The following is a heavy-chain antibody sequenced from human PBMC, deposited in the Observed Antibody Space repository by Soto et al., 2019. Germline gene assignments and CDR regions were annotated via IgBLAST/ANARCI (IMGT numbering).Heavy chain of an antibody. J-gene: IGHJ3*02. D-gene: IGHD6-19*01. CDR1: GYTFTIYG. V-gene: IGHV1-18*01. Sequence: AASVKVSCKASGYTFTIYGIIWVRQAPGQGLEWMGWISAYNGNTNYAQKLQGRVTMTTDTSTSTAYMELRSLRSDDTAVYYCASAYSSGWYAAFDIWGQGTMVTVSS. CDR2: ISAYNGNT. CDR3: ASAYSSGWYAAFDI.